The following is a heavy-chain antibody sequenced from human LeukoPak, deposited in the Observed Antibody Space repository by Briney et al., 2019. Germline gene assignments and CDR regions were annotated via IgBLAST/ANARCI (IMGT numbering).Heavy chain of an antibody. J-gene: IGHJ5*02. Sequence: GRSLRLSCAASAFTFSNYWMHWVRPAPGKGLVWVSPINSDGSSTDYADSVKGRFPISRDDAKNTLYLQMNSLRAEDTAVYYCARVPYCSSTSCFSWFDPWGQGTLVTVSS. CDR3: ARVPYCSSTSCFSWFDP. D-gene: IGHD2-2*01. CDR2: INSDGSST. V-gene: IGHV3-74*01. CDR1: AFTFSNYW.